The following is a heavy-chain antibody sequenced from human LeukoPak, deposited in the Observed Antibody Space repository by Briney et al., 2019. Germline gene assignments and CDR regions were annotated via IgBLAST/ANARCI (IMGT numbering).Heavy chain of an antibody. D-gene: IGHD3-3*02. Sequence: ASVKIFCKASGYRFTSYYVNWVRQAPGQGLEWMGIINPNGGGTTYTGKFQGRVTMTRYTSTSTVYMELSSLRPDDTAVYYCARDPISSNWPRGHFFDPWGQGTLVTVSS. CDR3: ARDPISSNWPRGHFFDP. CDR2: INPNGGGT. CDR1: GYRFTSYY. V-gene: IGHV1-46*01. J-gene: IGHJ5*02.